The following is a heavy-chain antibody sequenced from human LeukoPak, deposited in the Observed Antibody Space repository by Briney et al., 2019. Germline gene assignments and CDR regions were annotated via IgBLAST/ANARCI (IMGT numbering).Heavy chain of an antibody. V-gene: IGHV4-4*07. CDR2: IYTDGST. J-gene: IGHJ6*03. CDR3: ARSRGNSRYYYYMDV. Sequence: SETLSLACTVSADSISNYYWNWIRQPAGKGLEWIGRIYTDGSTNYNPSLKSRVTMSVDTSKNQFSLKLSPVTAADTAVYYCARSRGNSRYYYYMDVWGKGTTVTVSS. CDR1: ADSISNYY. D-gene: IGHD4-23*01.